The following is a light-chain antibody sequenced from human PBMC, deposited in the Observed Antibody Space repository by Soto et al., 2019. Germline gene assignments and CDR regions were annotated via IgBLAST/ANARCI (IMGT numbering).Light chain of an antibody. J-gene: IGLJ2*01. CDR3: AAWYDGLNGFV. V-gene: IGLV1-44*01. Sequence: QAVLTQPPSASGTPGQRVTISCSGSSSNIGSNTVNWYHQLPGTAPQHLIYSNNQRPSGVLYRFSGSTTGASASLAISGRQSEEEADYYCAAWYDGLNGFVFGGGTKLTVL. CDR1: SSNIGSNT. CDR2: SNN.